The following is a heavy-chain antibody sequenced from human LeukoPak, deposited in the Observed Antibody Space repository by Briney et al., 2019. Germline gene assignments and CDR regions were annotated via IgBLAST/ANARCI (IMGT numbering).Heavy chain of an antibody. CDR1: GGSFSGYY. J-gene: IGHJ4*02. Sequence: SETLSLTCAVYGGSFSGYYWSWIRQPPGKGLEWIGEINHSGSTNYNPSLKSRVTISVDTSKNQFSLKLNSLTAADTAVYYCARVGPSGYDYYFDYWGQGTLVTVSS. D-gene: IGHD5-12*01. V-gene: IGHV4-34*01. CDR2: INHSGST. CDR3: ARVGPSGYDYYFDY.